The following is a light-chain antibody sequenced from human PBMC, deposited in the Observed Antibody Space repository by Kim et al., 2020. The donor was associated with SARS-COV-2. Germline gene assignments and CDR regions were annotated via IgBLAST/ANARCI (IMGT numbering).Light chain of an antibody. J-gene: IGLJ1*01. CDR3: CSYAGRYV. V-gene: IGLV2-11*01. CDR1: NSDVANYKF. Sequence: QSALTQPRSVSGSPGQSVTISCTGTNSDVANYKFVSWYQQQPGKAPKLLIYDVTKRPSGVPHRFAGSKSGNTASLTISGLQADDEADYYCCSYAGRYVFGTGTKVTVL. CDR2: DVT.